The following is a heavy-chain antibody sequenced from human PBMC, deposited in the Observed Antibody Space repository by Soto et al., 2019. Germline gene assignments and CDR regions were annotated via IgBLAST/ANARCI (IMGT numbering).Heavy chain of an antibody. D-gene: IGHD3-9*01. J-gene: IGHJ4*02. V-gene: IGHV3-7*01. CDR2: IKEDGSDQ. CDR3: ARDATYGHILTIAY. CDR1: GFIFNRCW. Sequence: PGGSLRLSCAASGFIFNRCWMSWVRQAPGKGLEWVANIKEDGSDQYYVDSVKGRFTISRDNAKNSLYLQMDDLRAEDTAIYYCARDATYGHILTIAYWGLGT.